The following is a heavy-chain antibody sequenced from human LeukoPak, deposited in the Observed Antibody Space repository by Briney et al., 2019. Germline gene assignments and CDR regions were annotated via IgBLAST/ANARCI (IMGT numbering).Heavy chain of an antibody. Sequence: PGGSLRLSCAASGFTFSGSAMHWVRQASGKGLEWVGRIRNKANSYATEYAASVKGRFTISRDDSKNTAYLQMNSLKTEDTAVYYCARDFSTSSRDYFEYWGQGNLVTVSS. D-gene: IGHD6-6*01. V-gene: IGHV3-73*01. J-gene: IGHJ4*02. CDR2: IRNKANSYAT. CDR1: GFTFSGSA. CDR3: ARDFSTSSRDYFEY.